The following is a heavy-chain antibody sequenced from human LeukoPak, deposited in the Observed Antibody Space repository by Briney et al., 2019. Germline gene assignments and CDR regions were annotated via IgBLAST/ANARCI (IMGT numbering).Heavy chain of an antibody. V-gene: IGHV3-33*01. CDR2: IWYDGSNK. D-gene: IGHD6-13*01. J-gene: IGHJ4*02. Sequence: PGGSLRLSCAASGFTFSSYGMHWVRQAPRQGLGWVAVIWYDGSNKYYADSVKGRFTISRDNSKNTLYLQMNSLRAEDTAVYYCARGPIAAAGTYFDYWGQGTLVTVSS. CDR3: ARGPIAAAGTYFDY. CDR1: GFTFSSYG.